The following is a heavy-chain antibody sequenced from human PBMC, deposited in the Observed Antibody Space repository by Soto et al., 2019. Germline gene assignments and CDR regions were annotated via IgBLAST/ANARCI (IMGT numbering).Heavy chain of an antibody. CDR3: ARDIGYSSSWYKGYYYMDV. Sequence: ASVKVSCKASGYTFTSYDINWVRQATGQGLEWMGWMNPNSGSTNYAQKFQGRVTMTRDTSISTAYMELSRLRSDDTAVYYCARDIGYSSSWYKGYYYMDVWGKGTTVTVSS. CDR1: GYTFTSYD. D-gene: IGHD6-13*01. CDR2: MNPNSGST. J-gene: IGHJ6*03. V-gene: IGHV1-8*01.